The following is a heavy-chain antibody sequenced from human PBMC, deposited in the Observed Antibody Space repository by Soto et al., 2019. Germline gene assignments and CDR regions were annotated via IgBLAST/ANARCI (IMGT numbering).Heavy chain of an antibody. J-gene: IGHJ5*02. CDR3: ARDSIVVVPAAMHDNWFDP. D-gene: IGHD2-2*01. CDR2: ISSSSSYI. CDR1: GFTFSSYS. Sequence: GGSLRLSCAASGFTFSSYSMNWVRQAPGKGLEWVSSISSSSSYIYYADSVKGRFTISRDNAKNSLYLQMNSLRAEDTAVYYCARDSIVVVPAAMHDNWFDPWGQGTLVTVSS. V-gene: IGHV3-21*01.